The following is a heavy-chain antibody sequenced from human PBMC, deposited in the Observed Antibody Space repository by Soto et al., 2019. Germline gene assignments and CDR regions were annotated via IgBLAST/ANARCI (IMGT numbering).Heavy chain of an antibody. CDR2: IYYSGST. J-gene: IGHJ4*02. Sequence: QVRLQESGPGLVKPSETLSLTCTVSGGSISSYYWSWIRQPPGKGLEWIGYIYYSGSTNYNPSLKSRVTISVDTSKNQFSLKLSSVTAADTAVYYCARALSSGLYDYWGQGTLVTVSS. D-gene: IGHD6-19*01. CDR3: ARALSSGLYDY. V-gene: IGHV4-59*01. CDR1: GGSISSYY.